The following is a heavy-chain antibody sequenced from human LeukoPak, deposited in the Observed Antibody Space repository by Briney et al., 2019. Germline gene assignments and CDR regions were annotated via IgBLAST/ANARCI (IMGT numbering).Heavy chain of an antibody. D-gene: IGHD3-22*01. Sequence: GGSLRLSCAASGFTVSSNYMSWVRQAPGKGLEWVSVIYSGGSTYYADSVKGRFTISRDNSKNTLYLQMNSLRAEDTAVYYCASTDSSGSFDYWGQGTLVTVSS. CDR2: IYSGGST. J-gene: IGHJ4*02. CDR3: ASTDSSGSFDY. CDR1: GFTVSSNY. V-gene: IGHV3-53*01.